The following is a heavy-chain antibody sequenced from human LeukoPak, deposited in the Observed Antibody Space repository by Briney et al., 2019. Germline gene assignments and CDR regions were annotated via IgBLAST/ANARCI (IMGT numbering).Heavy chain of an antibody. CDR3: TSFGTQLWSGIYYFDY. CDR2: FYYSGTT. D-gene: IGHD5-18*01. J-gene: IGHJ4*02. CDR1: GGSISTGGYF. Sequence: SETLSLTCTVSGGSISTGGYFWGWIRQPPGKGLEWIGSFYYSGTTHYNPSLKSRITISEDTSKNQISLNLNSVTAADTAVYYCTSFGTQLWSGIYYFDYWGQGILVTVSS. V-gene: IGHV4-39*01.